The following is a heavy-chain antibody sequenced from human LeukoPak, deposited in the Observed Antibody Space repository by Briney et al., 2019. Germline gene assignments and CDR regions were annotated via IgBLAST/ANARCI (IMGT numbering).Heavy chain of an antibody. J-gene: IGHJ4*02. CDR2: IYYSGST. D-gene: IGHD2-2*01. Sequence: SETLSLTCTVSGGSISSSSYYWGWIRQPPGKGLEWIGSIYYSGSTYYNPSLKSRVTISVDTSKNQFSLKLSSVTAADTAVYYCARGGGLGRLKWVVVPAAPFDYWGQGTLVTVSS. CDR3: ARGGGLGRLKWVVVPAAPFDY. V-gene: IGHV4-39*01. CDR1: GGSISSSSYY.